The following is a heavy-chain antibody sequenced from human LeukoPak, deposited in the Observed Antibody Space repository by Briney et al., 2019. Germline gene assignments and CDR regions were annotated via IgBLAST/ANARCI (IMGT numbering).Heavy chain of an antibody. CDR2: ISGSGGST. J-gene: IGHJ4*02. V-gene: IGHV3-23*01. CDR1: GFIFSSYA. CDR3: ANLRSGF. D-gene: IGHD6-25*01. Sequence: GGSLRLSCAASGFIFSSYAMSWVRQAPGKGLQWVSDISGSGGSTYYADSVKGRFTISRDNSKNMVYLQMSSLRADDTAVYYCANLRSGFWGLGTLVTVSS.